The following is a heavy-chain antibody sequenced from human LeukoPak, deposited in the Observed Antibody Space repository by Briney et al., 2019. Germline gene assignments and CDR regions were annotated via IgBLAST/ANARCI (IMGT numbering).Heavy chain of an antibody. CDR2: IYYSGST. CDR3: ARGLVGKENY. D-gene: IGHD1-26*01. J-gene: IGHJ4*02. CDR1: GGSISSSSYY. V-gene: IGHV4-39*07. Sequence: SETLSLTCTVSGGSISSSSYYWGWIRQPPGKGLEWIGSIYYSGSTYYNPSLKSRVTISVDTSKNQFSLKLSSVTAADTAVYYCARGLVGKENYWGQGTLVTVSS.